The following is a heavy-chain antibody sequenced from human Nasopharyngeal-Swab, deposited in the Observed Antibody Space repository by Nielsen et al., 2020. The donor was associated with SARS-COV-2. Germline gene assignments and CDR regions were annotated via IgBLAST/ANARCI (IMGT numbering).Heavy chain of an antibody. V-gene: IGHV3-7*03. CDR3: ARRQYGDYYYYYGMDV. CDR2: IKQDGSEK. D-gene: IGHD4-17*01. CDR1: GFTFGSYA. J-gene: IGHJ6*02. Sequence: GESLKISCAASGFTFGSYAMSWVRQAPGKGLEWVANIKQDGSEKYYVDSVKGRFTISRDNAKNSLYLQMNSLRAEDTAVYYCARRQYGDYYYYYGMDVWGQGTTVTVSS.